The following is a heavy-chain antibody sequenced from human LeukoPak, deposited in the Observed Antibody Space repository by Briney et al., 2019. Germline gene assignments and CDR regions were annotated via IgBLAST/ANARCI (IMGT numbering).Heavy chain of an antibody. CDR1: GFTFSNYG. J-gene: IGHJ4*02. Sequence: GRSLRLSCAASGFTFSNYGMHWVRQAPGKGLEWVAVISYDGSNKYYVDSVKGRFTISRDNSKSTLYLQMNSLRAEDTAVYYCAKEGSMVATFNYFDYWGQGTLVTVSS. CDR2: ISYDGSNK. D-gene: IGHD5-12*01. V-gene: IGHV3-30*18. CDR3: AKEGSMVATFNYFDY.